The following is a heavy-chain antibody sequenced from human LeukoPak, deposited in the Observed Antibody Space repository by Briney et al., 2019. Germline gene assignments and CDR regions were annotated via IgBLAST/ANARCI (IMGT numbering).Heavy chain of an antibody. J-gene: IGHJ4*02. CDR1: GFTYYTYT. V-gene: IGHV3-7*03. CDR2: IKQDGSEK. Sequence: GGSLRLSCGASGFTYYTYTMNWVRQAPGKGLEWVANIKQDGSEKNYVDSVKGRFTISRDNAKNSLYLQMTSLRADDTAVYYCARIYADYWGLGTLVTVSS. CDR3: ARIYADY. D-gene: IGHD5/OR15-5a*01.